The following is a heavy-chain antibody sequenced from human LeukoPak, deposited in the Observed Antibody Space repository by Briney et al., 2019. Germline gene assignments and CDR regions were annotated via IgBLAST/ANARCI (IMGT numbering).Heavy chain of an antibody. V-gene: IGHV1-18*01. CDR3: ARVKYYYGSGSYADVTYYYGMDV. J-gene: IGHJ6*02. D-gene: IGHD3-10*01. CDR2: ISAYNGNT. CDR1: GYTFTSYG. Sequence: AAVKVSCKASGYTFTSYGISWVRQAPGQGLDWMGWISAYNGNTNYAQKLQGRVTMTTDTSTSTAYMELRSLRSDDTAVYYCARVKYYYGSGSYADVTYYYGMDVWGQGTTVTVSS.